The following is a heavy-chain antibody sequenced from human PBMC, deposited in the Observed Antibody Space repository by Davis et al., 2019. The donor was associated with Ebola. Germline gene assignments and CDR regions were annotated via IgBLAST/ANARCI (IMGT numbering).Heavy chain of an antibody. CDR2: IKSKTDGGTT. D-gene: IGHD6-6*01. CDR1: GITFSNAW. V-gene: IGHV3-15*01. J-gene: IGHJ2*01. Sequence: PGGSLRLSCEASGITFSNAWMSWVRQAPGKGLEWVGRIKSKTDGGTTDYAAPVKGRFTLSRDDSENTVYLQMSSLKTEDTAVYYCTSTPYSSSSHFDLWGRGTLVTVSS. CDR3: TSTPYSSSSHFDL.